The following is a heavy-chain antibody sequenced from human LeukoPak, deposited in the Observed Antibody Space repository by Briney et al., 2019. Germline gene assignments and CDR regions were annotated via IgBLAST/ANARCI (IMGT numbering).Heavy chain of an antibody. CDR3: ASSRIAAAGRYYYYYGMDV. CDR1: GGSISSNY. V-gene: IGHV4-59*08. Sequence: SETLSLTCTVSGGSISSNYWSWIRQPPGKGLEWIGYSYYSGNTNYNPSLKSRVTISVDTSKNQFSLKLSSVTAADTAVYYCASSRIAAAGRYYYYYGMDVWGQGTTVTVSS. D-gene: IGHD6-13*01. CDR2: SYYSGNT. J-gene: IGHJ6*02.